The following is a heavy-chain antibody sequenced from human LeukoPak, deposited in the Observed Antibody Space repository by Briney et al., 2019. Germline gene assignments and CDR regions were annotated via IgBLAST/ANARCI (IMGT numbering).Heavy chain of an antibody. CDR3: ARHGRANGLDI. CDR2: IYYSGST. J-gene: IGHJ3*02. D-gene: IGHD2-8*01. CDR1: GGSISSYY. V-gene: IGHV4-59*08. Sequence: SETLSLTCTVSGGSISSYYWSWIRQPPGKGLEWIGYIYYSGSTNYNPSLKSRVTISVDTSKNQFSLKLNSMTVADTAVYYCARHGRANGLDIWGQGTMVTVSS.